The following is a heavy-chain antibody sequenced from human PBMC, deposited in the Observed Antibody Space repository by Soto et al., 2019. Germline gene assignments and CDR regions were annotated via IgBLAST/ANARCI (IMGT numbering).Heavy chain of an antibody. J-gene: IGHJ4*02. D-gene: IGHD1-20*01. CDR1: GGSISSYY. CDR2: IYSNGRT. V-gene: IGHV4-59*01. Sequence: SETLSLTCTVSGGSISSYYWTWIRQPPGKGLEWIGYIYSNGRTNYNPSLKSRVTISVDTSKNQFSLKLRSVTAADTAVYYCTSGVNWNDVSDYWGQGTLVTVSS. CDR3: TSGVNWNDVSDY.